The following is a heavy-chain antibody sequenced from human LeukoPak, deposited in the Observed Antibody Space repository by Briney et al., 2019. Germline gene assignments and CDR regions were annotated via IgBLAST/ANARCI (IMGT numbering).Heavy chain of an antibody. J-gene: IGHJ4*02. V-gene: IGHV4-61*08. CDR2: IHYSGNT. CDR1: GVSMSSGAFY. D-gene: IGHD6-25*01. Sequence: SQTLSLTCTVSGVSMSSGAFYWSWIRQPPGKGLEWIAYIHYSGNTNYNPSLKNRVTVSVDTSKTQFSLRLSSVTAADTAVYYCARHTRKGAAEVMDFWGQGTLVTVSS. CDR3: ARHTRKGAAEVMDF.